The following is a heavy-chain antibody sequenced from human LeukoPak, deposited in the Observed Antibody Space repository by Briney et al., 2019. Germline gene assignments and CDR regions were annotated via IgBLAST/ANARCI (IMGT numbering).Heavy chain of an antibody. CDR1: GFTFSSYD. D-gene: IGHD6-19*01. V-gene: IGHV3-23*01. Sequence: GGSLRLSCAASGFTFSSYDMSWVRQAPGKGLEWVSAISGSGDSSYYADSVKGRFTISRDNSKNTLYLQMNSLRAEDTAVYYCANRRWLVSSFDYWGQGTLVTVSS. J-gene: IGHJ4*02. CDR3: ANRRWLVSSFDY. CDR2: ISGSGDSS.